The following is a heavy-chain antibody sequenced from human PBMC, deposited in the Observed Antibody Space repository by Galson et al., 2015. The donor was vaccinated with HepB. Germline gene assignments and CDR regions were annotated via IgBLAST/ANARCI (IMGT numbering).Heavy chain of an antibody. CDR1: GGTFSSYA. Sequence: SVKVSCKASGGTFSSYAISWVRQAPGQGLEWMGGIIPIFGTANYAQKFQGRVTITADESTSTAYMELSSLRSEDTAVYYCARVGNLGVVVPAAPGYYFDYWGQGTLVTVSS. CDR3: ARVGNLGVVVPAAPGYYFDY. D-gene: IGHD2-2*01. J-gene: IGHJ4*02. V-gene: IGHV1-69*13. CDR2: IIPIFGTA.